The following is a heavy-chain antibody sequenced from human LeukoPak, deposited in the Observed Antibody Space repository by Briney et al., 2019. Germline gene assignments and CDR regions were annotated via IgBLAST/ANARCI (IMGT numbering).Heavy chain of an antibody. Sequence: PGGSLGLSCAASGFTFSSYAMSWVRQAPGKGLEWVSAITGSGGSTYYADSVKGRFTISRDNSKNTLYLQMNSLRAEDTAVYYCARRDYGGNSGLDYWGQGTLVTVSS. CDR2: ITGSGGST. CDR3: ARRDYGGNSGLDY. V-gene: IGHV3-23*01. CDR1: GFTFSSYA. D-gene: IGHD4-23*01. J-gene: IGHJ4*02.